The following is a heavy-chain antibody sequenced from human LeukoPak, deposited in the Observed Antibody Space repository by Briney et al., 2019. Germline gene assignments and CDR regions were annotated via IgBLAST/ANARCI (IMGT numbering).Heavy chain of an antibody. V-gene: IGHV3-7*01. J-gene: IGHJ4*02. CDR2: IKQDGSEK. D-gene: IGHD4-17*01. CDR1: GFTFSSYA. Sequence: GGSLRLSCAASGFTFSSYAMSWVRQAPGKGLEWVANIKQDGSEKYYVDSVKGRFTISRDNAKNSLYLQMNSLRAEDTAVYYCARGRRYGDYVLPTDYWGQGTLVTVSS. CDR3: ARGRRYGDYVLPTDY.